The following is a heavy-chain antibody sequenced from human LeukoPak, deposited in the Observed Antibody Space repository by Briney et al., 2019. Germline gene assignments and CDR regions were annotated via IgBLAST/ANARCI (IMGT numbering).Heavy chain of an antibody. J-gene: IGHJ2*01. CDR1: GSTFTSYW. CDR3: ARLGGDTYYFGSASYPNWYFDL. V-gene: IGHV5-51*01. CDR2: ISPDDCDT. D-gene: IGHD3-10*01. Sequence: ASLQISCQASGSTFTSYWIGWVRPLPGKRLECMGIISPDDCDTTYSPFFQGQVTISADKSFSTAYLHWSSLKASDTAIYYCARLGGDTYYFGSASYPNWYFDLWGRGTLVTVSS.